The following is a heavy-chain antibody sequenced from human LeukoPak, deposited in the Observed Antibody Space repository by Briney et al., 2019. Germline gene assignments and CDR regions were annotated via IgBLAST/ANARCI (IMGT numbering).Heavy chain of an antibody. J-gene: IGHJ1*01. CDR3: VRLTRVGYNSYVY. Sequence: GGSLRLSCAVSGFTSSDYWMHWVRQAPGKGLVWVSRFKNDGSSATYADSVKGRFTISRDEAKNTLYLQMNSLRVEDTAVYYCVRLTRVGYNSYVYWGQGTLVTVSS. CDR2: FKNDGSSA. V-gene: IGHV3-74*01. D-gene: IGHD5-24*01. CDR1: GFTSSDYW.